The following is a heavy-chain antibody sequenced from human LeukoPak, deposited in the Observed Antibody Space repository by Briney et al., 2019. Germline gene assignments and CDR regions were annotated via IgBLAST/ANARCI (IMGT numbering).Heavy chain of an antibody. CDR2: ISSSSSYI. J-gene: IGHJ3*02. CDR3: ARGWLTNRGAFDI. D-gene: IGHD5-24*01. Sequence: PGGSLTLSCAASGFTFSAYWMHWVRQAPGKGLEWVSSISSSSSYIYYADSVKGRFTISRDNAKNSLYLQMNSLRAEDTAVYYCARGWLTNRGAFDIWGQGTMVTVSS. V-gene: IGHV3-21*01. CDR1: GFTFSAYW.